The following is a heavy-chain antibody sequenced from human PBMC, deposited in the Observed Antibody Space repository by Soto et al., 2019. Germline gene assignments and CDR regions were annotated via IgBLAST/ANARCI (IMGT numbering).Heavy chain of an antibody. CDR3: ARSPEEVYAIALPYYYYGMDV. CDR2: IYYSGST. Sequence: SETLSLTCTVSGGSISSGGYYWSWIRQHPGKGLEWIGYIYYSGSTYYNPSLKSRVTISVDTSKNQFSLKLSSVTAADTAVYYCARSPEEVYAIALPYYYYGMDVWGQGTTVTVSS. J-gene: IGHJ6*02. D-gene: IGHD2-8*01. CDR1: GGSISSGGYY. V-gene: IGHV4-31*03.